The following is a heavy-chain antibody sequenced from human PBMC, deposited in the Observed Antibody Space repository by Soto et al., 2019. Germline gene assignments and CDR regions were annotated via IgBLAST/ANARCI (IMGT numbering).Heavy chain of an antibody. V-gene: IGHV1-18*01. CDR1: GYTFTSYG. CDR2: ISAYNGNT. J-gene: IGHJ3*02. D-gene: IGHD3-10*01. Sequence: ASVKVSCKASGYTFTSYGISWVRQAPGQGLEWMGWISAYNGNTNYAQKLQGRVTMTTDTSTSTAYMELRSLRSDDTAVYYCARGLLLWLGELWHRAFEIWGQGTMVTVSS. CDR3: ARGLLLWLGELWHRAFEI.